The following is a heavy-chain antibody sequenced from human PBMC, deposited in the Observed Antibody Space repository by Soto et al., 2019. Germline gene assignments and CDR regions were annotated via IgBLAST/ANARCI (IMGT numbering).Heavy chain of an antibody. V-gene: IGHV1-69*13. D-gene: IGHD6-19*01. Sequence: SVKVSCKASGGTFSSYAISWVRQAPGQGLEWMRGIIPIFGTANYAQKFQGRVTITADESTSTAYMELSSLRSEDTAVYYCASRSLGDSSAIYYYYGMDVWGQGTTVTVSS. CDR2: IIPIFGTA. CDR1: GGTFSSYA. J-gene: IGHJ6*02. CDR3: ASRSLGDSSAIYYYYGMDV.